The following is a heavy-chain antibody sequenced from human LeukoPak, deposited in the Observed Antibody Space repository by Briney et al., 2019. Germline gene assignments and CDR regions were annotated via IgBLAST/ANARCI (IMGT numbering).Heavy chain of an antibody. Sequence: SETLSLTCTVSGGSISSYYWSWIRQPAGKGLEWIGRIYTSGSTNYNPSLKSRVTMSVDTSKNQFSLKLSSVTAADTAVYYCARDGEYGFGESDYYYYMDVWGKGTTVTISS. CDR3: ARDGEYGFGESDYYYYMDV. V-gene: IGHV4-4*07. CDR2: IYTSGST. J-gene: IGHJ6*03. CDR1: GGSISSYY. D-gene: IGHD3-10*01.